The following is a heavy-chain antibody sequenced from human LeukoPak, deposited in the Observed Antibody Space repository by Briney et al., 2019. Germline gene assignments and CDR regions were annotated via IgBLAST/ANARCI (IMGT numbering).Heavy chain of an antibody. J-gene: IGHJ4*02. V-gene: IGHV3-7*03. CDR3: AKDMTAVAGPRIDY. Sequence: PGGSLRLSCAASGFTFSSHWMTWVRQALGKGLEWVATIKQDGNEKQYVDSVKGRFTISRDNAKNSLYLQMNSLRAEDTALYYCAKDMTAVAGPRIDYWGQGTLVTVSS. D-gene: IGHD6-19*01. CDR2: IKQDGNEK. CDR1: GFTFSSHW.